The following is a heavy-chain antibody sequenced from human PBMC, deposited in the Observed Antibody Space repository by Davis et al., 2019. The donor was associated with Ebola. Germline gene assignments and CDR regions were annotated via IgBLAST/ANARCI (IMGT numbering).Heavy chain of an antibody. D-gene: IGHD3-16*01. CDR2: IKQDGSEK. V-gene: IGHV3-7*03. J-gene: IGHJ4*02. CDR3: ARYCHYPDCSYFDC. Sequence: PGGSLRLSCATSGFTFSWHWMTWVRQAPGKGLEWVANIKQDGSEKYYVDSVKGRFTISRDNAKNSLYLQMNSLRAEDTATYYCARYCHYPDCSYFDCWGQGTVVAVSS. CDR1: GFTFSWHW.